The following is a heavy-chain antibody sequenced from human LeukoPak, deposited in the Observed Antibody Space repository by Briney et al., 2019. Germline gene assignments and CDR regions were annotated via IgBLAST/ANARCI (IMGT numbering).Heavy chain of an antibody. CDR3: ASWAGNTQSDSWSGPFDY. Sequence: SGGSLRLSCAASGFTVSSNYMNWVRQAPGKGLEWVSYISDSGRTTFYADSVKGRFTISRDNAKNSLYLQMSSLRVEDTAVYYCASWAGNTQSDSWSGPFDYWGQGTLVTVSS. CDR1: GFTVSSNY. J-gene: IGHJ4*02. V-gene: IGHV3-48*04. CDR2: ISDSGRTT. D-gene: IGHD3-3*01.